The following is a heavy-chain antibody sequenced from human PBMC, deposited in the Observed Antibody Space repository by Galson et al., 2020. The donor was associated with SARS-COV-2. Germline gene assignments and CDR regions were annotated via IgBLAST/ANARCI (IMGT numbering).Heavy chain of an antibody. CDR3: VRGHIVIIPVNMDV. J-gene: IGHJ6*02. CDR2: IYGNGRT. Sequence: SETLSLTCTVTGGSINSDSYYWSWIRQSPGKGLEWIGHIYGNGRTTYNPSLKTRVTISLNTPKNQFSLNLRSVTTADTALYYCVRGHIVIIPVNMDVWGQGTTVTVSS. CDR1: GGSINSDSYY. D-gene: IGHD2-21*01. V-gene: IGHV4-61*01.